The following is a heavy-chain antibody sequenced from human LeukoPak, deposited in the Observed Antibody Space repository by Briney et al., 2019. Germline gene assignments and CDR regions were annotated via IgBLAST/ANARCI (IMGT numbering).Heavy chain of an antibody. CDR2: IIPIFGTA. J-gene: IGHJ4*02. CDR3: ARVSGVLLDSSGAYFDY. D-gene: IGHD3-22*01. V-gene: IGHV1-69*05. Sequence: SVKVSCKASGGTFSSCAISWVRQAPGQGLEWMGGIIPIFGTANYAQKFQGRVTITTDESTSTAYMELSSLRSEDTAVYYCARVSGVLLDSSGAYFDYWGQGTLVTVSS. CDR1: GGTFSSCA.